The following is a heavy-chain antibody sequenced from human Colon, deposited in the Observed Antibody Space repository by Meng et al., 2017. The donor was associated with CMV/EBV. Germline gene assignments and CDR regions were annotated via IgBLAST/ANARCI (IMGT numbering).Heavy chain of an antibody. CDR3: ATGQERYHY. CDR2: LTASGDST. D-gene: IGHD1-1*01. V-gene: IGHV3-23*01. J-gene: IGHJ4*02. CDR1: GFIFSDYA. Sequence: GESLKISCAASGFIFSDYAMSWIRQAPGKGLEWVSALTASGDSTFYADSVKGRFTISRDNSKNTLDLQMNSLGAEDTAVYYCATGQERYHYWGQGTLVTVSS.